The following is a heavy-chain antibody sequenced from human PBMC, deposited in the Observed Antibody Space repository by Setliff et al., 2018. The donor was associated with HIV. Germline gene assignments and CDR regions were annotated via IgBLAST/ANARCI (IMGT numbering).Heavy chain of an antibody. J-gene: IGHJ4*02. Sequence: GASLKISCVGSGFTFSSYWMSWVRQAPGKGLEFVANIKQGGSETYYARSVGGRFAISRDDAKNSLYLLMTILTVHDTGVYFCARDRVPHYWGQGMLVTVSS. D-gene: IGHD3-10*01. CDR3: ARDRVPHY. V-gene: IGHV3-7*04. CDR2: IKQGGSET. CDR1: GFTFSSYW.